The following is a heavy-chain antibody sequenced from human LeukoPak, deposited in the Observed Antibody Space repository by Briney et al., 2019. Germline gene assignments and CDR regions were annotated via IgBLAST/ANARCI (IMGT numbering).Heavy chain of an antibody. Sequence: PGGSLRLSCAASGNYWMHWVRQVPGKGLVWVSHINSDGSWTSYADSVKGRFTISRDNSKNTLYLQMNSLRAEDTAVYYCAKDMEAASRDYYYYGMDVWGQGTTVTVSS. D-gene: IGHD2-15*01. CDR1: GNYW. CDR2: INSDGSWT. J-gene: IGHJ6*02. CDR3: AKDMEAASRDYYYYGMDV. V-gene: IGHV3-74*01.